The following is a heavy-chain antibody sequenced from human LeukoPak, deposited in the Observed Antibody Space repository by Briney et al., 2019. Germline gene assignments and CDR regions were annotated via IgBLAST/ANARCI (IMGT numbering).Heavy chain of an antibody. CDR1: GYTFTSYD. V-gene: IGHV1-69*05. Sequence: GASVKVSCKASGYTFTSYDINWVLQATGQGPEWMGGVIPIFGTANYAQKFQGRVTITTDESTSTAYMELSSLRSEDTAVYYCARVAHDFWSGPDYWGQGTLVTVSS. CDR2: VIPIFGTA. CDR3: ARVAHDFWSGPDY. D-gene: IGHD3-3*01. J-gene: IGHJ4*02.